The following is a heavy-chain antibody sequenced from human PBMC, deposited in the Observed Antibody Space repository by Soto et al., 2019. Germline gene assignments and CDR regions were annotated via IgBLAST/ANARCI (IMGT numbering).Heavy chain of an antibody. V-gene: IGHV3-30*18. Sequence: QVQLVESGGGVVQPGTSLRLSCSASGFTLSGVDMHWVRQAPGKGLEWVAVMSYDGRNQYYADSVKGRFTVSRDSSKSTLYLQMNSLRTEDAAVYYWAEGGWYTSSSRSDCWGQGTLVTVSS. D-gene: IGHD6-6*01. J-gene: IGHJ4*02. CDR1: GFTLSGVD. CDR2: MSYDGRNQ. CDR3: AEGGWYTSSSRSDC.